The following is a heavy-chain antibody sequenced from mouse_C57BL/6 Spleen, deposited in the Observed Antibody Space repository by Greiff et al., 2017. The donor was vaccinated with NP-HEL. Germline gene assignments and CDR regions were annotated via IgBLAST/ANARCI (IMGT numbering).Heavy chain of an antibody. Sequence: VQLQESGAELVRPGASVTLSCKASGYTFTDYEMHWVKQTPVHGLEWIGAIDPETGGTAYNQKFKGKAILTADKSSSTAYMELRSLTSEDSAVYYCTRDTTVPYARDYWGQGTSVTVSS. CDR1: GYTFTDYE. CDR2: IDPETGGT. J-gene: IGHJ4*01. V-gene: IGHV1-15*01. D-gene: IGHD1-1*01. CDR3: TRDTTVPYARDY.